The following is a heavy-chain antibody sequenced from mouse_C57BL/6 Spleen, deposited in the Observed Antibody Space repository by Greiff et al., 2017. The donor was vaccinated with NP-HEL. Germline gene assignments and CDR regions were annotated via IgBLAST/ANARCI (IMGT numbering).Heavy chain of an antibody. D-gene: IGHD1-1*01. Sequence: EVQLQQSGPELVKPGASVKISCKASGYTFTDYYMNWVKQSHGKSLEWIGDINPNNGGTSYNQKFKGKATLTVDKSSSTAYMELRSLTSEDSAVYYCARGIKSSSYYFDYWGQGTTLTVSS. CDR2: INPNNGGT. V-gene: IGHV1-26*01. J-gene: IGHJ2*01. CDR1: GYTFTDYY. CDR3: ARGIKSSSYYFDY.